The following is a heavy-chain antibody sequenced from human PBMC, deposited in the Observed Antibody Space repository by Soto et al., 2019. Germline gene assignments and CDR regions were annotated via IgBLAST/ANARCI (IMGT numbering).Heavy chain of an antibody. CDR2: ISAYNGNT. Sequence: ASVKVSCKASGYTFTSYGISWVRQAPGQGLEWMGWISAYNGNTNYAQKLQGRVTMTTDTSTSTAYMELRSLRSDDTAVYYCARDYRAIWCGELFDYWGQGTLVTVSS. J-gene: IGHJ4*02. V-gene: IGHV1-18*01. D-gene: IGHD3-10*01. CDR1: GYTFTSYG. CDR3: ARDYRAIWCGELFDY.